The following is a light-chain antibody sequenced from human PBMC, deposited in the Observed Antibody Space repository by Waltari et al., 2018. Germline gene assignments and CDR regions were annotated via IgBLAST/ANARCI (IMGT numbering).Light chain of an antibody. CDR3: AAWDDSLNGRWV. CDR2: RND. Sequence: QSVLTQPPSESGTPGQRVTISCSGSYSNIGNNVVNWYQQVPGTTPKLLIYRNDQRPSWVPARISGSKSGTSASLAISGLQSEDEAHYYCAAWDDSLNGRWVFGGGTKLTVL. CDR1: YSNIGNNV. V-gene: IGLV1-44*01. J-gene: IGLJ2*01.